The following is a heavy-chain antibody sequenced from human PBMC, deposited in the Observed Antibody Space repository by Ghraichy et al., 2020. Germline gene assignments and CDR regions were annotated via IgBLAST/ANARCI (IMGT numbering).Heavy chain of an antibody. Sequence: GGSLRLSCAASGFTVSSNYMSWVRQAPGKGLEWVSVIYSGGSTYYADSVKGRFTISRDNSKNTLYLQMNSLRAEDTAVYYCARGWGSGWLNWFDPWGQGTLVTVSS. CDR2: IYSGGST. J-gene: IGHJ5*02. V-gene: IGHV3-66*01. D-gene: IGHD6-19*01. CDR1: GFTVSSNY. CDR3: ARGWGSGWLNWFDP.